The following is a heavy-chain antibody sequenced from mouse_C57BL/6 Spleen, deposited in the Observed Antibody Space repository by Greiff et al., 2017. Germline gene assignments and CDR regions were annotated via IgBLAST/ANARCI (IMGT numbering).Heavy chain of an antibody. CDR3: ARSSFDYGSSYGSFDV. V-gene: IGHV2-2*01. CDR1: GFSLTSYG. J-gene: IGHJ1*03. Sequence: VKLMESGPGLVQPSQSLSITCPVSGFSLTSYGVHWVRQSPGKGLEWLGVIWSGGSTDYNAAFISRLSISKDNSKSQVFFKMNSLQADDTAIYYCARSSFDYGSSYGSFDVWGTGTTVTVSS. D-gene: IGHD1-1*01. CDR2: IWSGGST.